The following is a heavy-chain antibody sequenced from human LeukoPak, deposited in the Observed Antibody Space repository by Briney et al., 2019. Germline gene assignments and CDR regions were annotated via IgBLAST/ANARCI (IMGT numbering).Heavy chain of an antibody. CDR1: GYTFTGYY. D-gene: IGHD5-18*01. Sequence: GASVKLSCKVSGYTFTGYYMYWVRHAPRPGLELMGWINPYRGGTTYAQKFQGTVTITRDTSISAAYMEPSSLTSDDTAVFYCARGAGPQYTYGFYFDSWGQGTLVTVSS. CDR2: INPYRGGT. J-gene: IGHJ4*02. CDR3: ARGAGPQYTYGFYFDS. V-gene: IGHV1-2*02.